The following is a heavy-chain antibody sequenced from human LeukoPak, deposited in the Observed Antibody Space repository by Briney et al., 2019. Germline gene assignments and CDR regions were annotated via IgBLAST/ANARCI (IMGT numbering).Heavy chain of an antibody. CDR3: VRKHYYDRAHFDY. Sequence: PSETLSLTCAVYGGSFSGYYWSWIRQPPGKGLEWIGEINHSGSTNYNPSLKSRVTISVDTSKNQFSLKLSSVTAADTAVYYCVRKHYYDRAHFDYWGQGTLVTVSS. CDR2: INHSGST. D-gene: IGHD3-22*01. CDR1: GGSFSGYY. J-gene: IGHJ4*02. V-gene: IGHV4-34*01.